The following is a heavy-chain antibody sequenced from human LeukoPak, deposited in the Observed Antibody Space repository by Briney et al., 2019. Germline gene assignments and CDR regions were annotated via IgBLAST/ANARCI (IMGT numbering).Heavy chain of an antibody. CDR2: ISYDGSNK. V-gene: IGHV3-30*04. CDR3: ARENLWFGELYYAFDI. J-gene: IGHJ3*02. CDR1: GFTFSSYA. Sequence: GGSLRLSCAASGFTFSSYAMHWVRQAPGKGLEWVAVISYDGSNKYYADSVKGRFTISRDNSKNTLYLQMNSLRAEDTAVYYCARENLWFGELYYAFDIWGQGTMVTVSS. D-gene: IGHD3-10*01.